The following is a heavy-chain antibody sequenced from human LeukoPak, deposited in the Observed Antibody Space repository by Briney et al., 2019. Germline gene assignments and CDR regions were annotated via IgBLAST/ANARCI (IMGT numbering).Heavy chain of an antibody. CDR3: AKDPVLLWFGELYNWFDP. V-gene: IGHV3-23*01. J-gene: IGHJ5*02. Sequence: GGSLRLSCAASGFTFTNYGMSWVRQTPGKGLEWVSGISGSGGSTYYADSVKGRFTISRDNSKNTLYLQMNSLRAEDTAVYYCAKDPVLLWFGELYNWFDPWGQGTLVTVSS. D-gene: IGHD3-10*01. CDR2: ISGSGGST. CDR1: GFTFTNYG.